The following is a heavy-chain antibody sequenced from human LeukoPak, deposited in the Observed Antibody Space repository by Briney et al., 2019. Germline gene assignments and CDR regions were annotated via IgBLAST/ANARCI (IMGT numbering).Heavy chain of an antibody. Sequence: ETLSLTCTVSGGSISSYYWSWVRQAPGKGLEWVSVISGSGGYTYYADSVKGRFTISRDNSKNTLYLQMNSLRADDTAVYYCAKDCGGNCYAPDYWGQGTLVTVSS. D-gene: IGHD2-21*02. J-gene: IGHJ4*02. CDR1: GGSISSYY. CDR3: AKDCGGNCYAPDY. CDR2: ISGSGGYT. V-gene: IGHV3-23*01.